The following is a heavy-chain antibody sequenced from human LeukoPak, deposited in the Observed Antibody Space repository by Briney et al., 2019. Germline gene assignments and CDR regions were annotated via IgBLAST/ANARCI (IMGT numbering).Heavy chain of an antibody. V-gene: IGHV3-23*01. CDR2: ITDSGART. CDR3: AKGIGKGMASHNGMDV. D-gene: IGHD1-14*01. CDR1: GFTFSGYA. Sequence: GGSLRLSCAASGFTFSGYAMTWVRQVPGEGLEWVSTITDSGARTYYADSVKGRFTISRDNTQNTLDLQMNSLRGEDTAIYYCAKGIGKGMASHNGMDVWGQGNTVTVSS. J-gene: IGHJ6*02.